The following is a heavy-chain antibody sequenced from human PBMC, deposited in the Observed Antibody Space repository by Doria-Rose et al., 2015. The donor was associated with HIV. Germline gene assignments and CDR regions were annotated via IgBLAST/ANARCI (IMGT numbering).Heavy chain of an antibody. J-gene: IGHJ4*02. D-gene: IGHD6-13*01. CDR3: ARIKSSRWYHKYYFDF. CDR2: IFSDDER. V-gene: IGHV2-26*01. CDR1: GVSLSSPGMG. Sequence: QESGPVLVKPTETLTLTCTVSGVSLSSPGMGVSWIRQPPGKALEWLANIFSDDERSYKTSLKSRLTISRGTSKGQVVLTMTDMDPVDTATYYCARIKSSRWYHKYYFDFWGQGTLDIVSA.